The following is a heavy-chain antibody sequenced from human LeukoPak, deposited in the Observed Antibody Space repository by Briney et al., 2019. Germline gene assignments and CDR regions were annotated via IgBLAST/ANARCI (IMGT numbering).Heavy chain of an antibody. CDR3: ALVGSGGSGTDY. Sequence: GRSLRLSCAASGFTFSSYEMNWVRQAPGKGLEWVSSISSSSSYIYYADSVKGRFTISRDNAKNSLYLQMNSLRAEDTAVYYCALVGSGGSGTDYWGQGTLVTVSS. CDR2: ISSSSSYI. J-gene: IGHJ4*02. V-gene: IGHV3-21*01. D-gene: IGHD2-15*01. CDR1: GFTFSSYE.